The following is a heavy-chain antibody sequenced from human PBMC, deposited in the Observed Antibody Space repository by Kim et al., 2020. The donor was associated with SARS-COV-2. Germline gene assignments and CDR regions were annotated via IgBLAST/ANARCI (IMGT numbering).Heavy chain of an antibody. Sequence: SETLSLTCAVYGGSFSGYYWSWIRQPPGKGLEWLGEINHSGSTNYNPSLKSRVTMSLGTPKNQFSLKPSSVTAAEPAVYYCARGAYSSSWYGVGSWFDPWGQGTLVTVSS. CDR3: ARGAYSSSWYGVGSWFDP. J-gene: IGHJ5*02. CDR2: INHSGST. CDR1: GGSFSGYY. D-gene: IGHD6-13*01. V-gene: IGHV4-34*01.